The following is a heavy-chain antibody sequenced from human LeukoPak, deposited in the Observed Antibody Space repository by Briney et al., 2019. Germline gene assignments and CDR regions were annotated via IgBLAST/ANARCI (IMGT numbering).Heavy chain of an antibody. Sequence: GGSLRLSCAASGFTFSTYVMSWVRQAPGKGLEWVSTISGSGSSTYYADSVKGRFAISRDNSENRLFLLMNSLRAEDTAVYYCAKDLPHAPVGGSYGDAFDIWGQGTMVTVSS. V-gene: IGHV3-23*01. D-gene: IGHD1-26*01. CDR1: GFTFSTYV. CDR2: ISGSGSST. CDR3: AKDLPHAPVGGSYGDAFDI. J-gene: IGHJ3*02.